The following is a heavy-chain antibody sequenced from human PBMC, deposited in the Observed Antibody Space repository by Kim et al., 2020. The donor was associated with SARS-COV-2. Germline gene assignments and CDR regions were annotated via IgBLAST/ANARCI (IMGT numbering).Heavy chain of an antibody. V-gene: IGHV3-49*03. CDR2: IRSKAYGGTT. D-gene: IGHD2-15*01. CDR3: TRVVRYCSGGSCYSYYYYYYGMDV. Sequence: GGSLRLSCTASGFTFGDYAMSWFRQAPGKGLEWVGFIRSKAYGGTTEYAASVKGRFTISRDDSKSIAYLQMNSLKTEDTAVYYCTRVVRYCSGGSCYSYYYYYYGMDVWGQGTTVTVSS. J-gene: IGHJ6*02. CDR1: GFTFGDYA.